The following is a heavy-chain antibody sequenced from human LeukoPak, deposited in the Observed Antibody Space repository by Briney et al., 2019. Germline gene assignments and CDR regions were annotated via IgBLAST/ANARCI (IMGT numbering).Heavy chain of an antibody. CDR2: IHYSGST. V-gene: IGHV4-59*01. CDR1: GGSISSYY. J-gene: IGHJ6*02. CDR3: ARDNWNYGSSMDV. D-gene: IGHD1-7*01. Sequence: PSETLSLTCTVSGGSISSYYWSWIRQPPGKGLEWIGYIHYSGSTNYNPSLKSRVTISVDTSKNQFSLKLGSVTAADTAVYYCARDNWNYGSSMDVWGQGTTVTVSS.